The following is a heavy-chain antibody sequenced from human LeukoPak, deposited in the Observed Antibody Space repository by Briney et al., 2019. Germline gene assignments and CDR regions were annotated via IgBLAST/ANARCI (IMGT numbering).Heavy chain of an antibody. V-gene: IGHV1-46*01. CDR2: INPAGGST. Sequence: ASVKVSCKASGYTFTNYFIHWVRQAPGQGLEWMGIINPAGGSTGYAQKFQGRVTMTRDTSTSTVYMELSSLRSEDTAVYYCARGWFGELLGSYYYYGMDVWGQGTTVTVSS. J-gene: IGHJ6*02. CDR1: GYTFTNYF. D-gene: IGHD3-10*01. CDR3: ARGWFGELLGSYYYYGMDV.